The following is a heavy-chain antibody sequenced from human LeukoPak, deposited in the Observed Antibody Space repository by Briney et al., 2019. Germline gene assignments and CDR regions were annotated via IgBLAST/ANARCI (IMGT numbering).Heavy chain of an antibody. D-gene: IGHD2-2*01. CDR2: IYCGGST. Sequence: ASETLSLTCTVSGGSISSNYWSWIRQPPGKGLEWIGYIYCGGSTNYNASLKSRVTISVDTSKNQFSLKLSSVTAADTAVYYCARTHRDDVVVADYWGQGTLVTVSS. V-gene: IGHV4-59*08. J-gene: IGHJ4*02. CDR1: GGSISSNY. CDR3: ARTHRDDVVVADY.